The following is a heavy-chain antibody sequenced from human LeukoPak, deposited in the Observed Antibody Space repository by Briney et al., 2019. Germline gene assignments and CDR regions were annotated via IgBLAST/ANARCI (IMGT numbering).Heavy chain of an antibody. CDR1: GGTFSSYA. J-gene: IGHJ4*02. D-gene: IGHD6-19*01. CDR2: IIPIFGTA. Sequence: SVKVSCKASGGTFSSYAISWVRQAPGQGLEWMGGIIPIFGTANYAQKLQGRVTMTTDTSTSTAYMELRSLRSDDTAVYYCARDYSSGWPNFDYWGQGTLVTVSS. V-gene: IGHV1-69*05. CDR3: ARDYSSGWPNFDY.